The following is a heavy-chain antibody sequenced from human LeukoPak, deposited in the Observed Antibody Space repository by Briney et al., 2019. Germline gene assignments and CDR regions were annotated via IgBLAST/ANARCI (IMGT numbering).Heavy chain of an antibody. V-gene: IGHV3-48*03. J-gene: IGHJ4*02. CDR2: TSRGGSDI. CDR3: VRARLIRLENFFDY. Sequence: GGSLRLSCVTSGFTFSNHEMNWDRQAPGNGLEWVAYTSRGGSDISYADSAKGRFTISSDIASNTLYLQMNSLRVEDTAVYFCVRARLIRLENFFDYWGQGTLVTVSS. CDR1: GFTFSNHE. D-gene: IGHD2-21*01.